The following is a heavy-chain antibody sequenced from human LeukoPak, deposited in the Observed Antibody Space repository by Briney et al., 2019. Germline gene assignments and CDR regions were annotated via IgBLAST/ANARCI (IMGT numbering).Heavy chain of an antibody. V-gene: IGHV1-18*01. Sequence: ASVKVSCKASGYTFTSYGISWVRQAPGQGLEWMGWISAYNGNTNYAQKLQGRVTMTTDTSTSTAHMELRSLRSDDTAVYYCARELAAALWFDPWGQGTLVTVSS. CDR2: ISAYNGNT. CDR3: ARELAAALWFDP. J-gene: IGHJ5*02. CDR1: GYTFTSYG. D-gene: IGHD6-13*01.